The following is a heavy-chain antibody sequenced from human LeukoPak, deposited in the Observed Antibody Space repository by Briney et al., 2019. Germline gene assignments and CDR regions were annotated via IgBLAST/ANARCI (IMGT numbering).Heavy chain of an antibody. D-gene: IGHD3-10*02. CDR3: AELGITMIGGV. CDR2: ISSSGSTI. Sequence: PGGSLRLSCAASGFTFSSYEINWVRQAPGKWLEWVSYISSSGSTIYYADSGKGRFTIARDNAKNSPYLQMNSLRAEDTAVYYCAELGITMIGGVWGKGKTVTISS. J-gene: IGHJ6*04. CDR1: GFTFSSYE. V-gene: IGHV3-48*03.